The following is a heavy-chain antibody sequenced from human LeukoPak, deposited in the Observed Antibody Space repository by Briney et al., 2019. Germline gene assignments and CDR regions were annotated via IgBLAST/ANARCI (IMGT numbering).Heavy chain of an antibody. CDR1: GGSISSYY. D-gene: IGHD6-19*01. J-gene: IGHJ4*02. CDR3: ARRYSSGWYYFDY. Sequence: SETLSLTCTVSGGSISSYYWSWIRQPPGKGLEWIGYIYYSGSTNYNPSLKSRVTISVDTSKNQFSLKLSSVTAADTAVYYCARRYSSGWYYFDYWGQGTLVTVSS. CDR2: IYYSGST. V-gene: IGHV4-59*08.